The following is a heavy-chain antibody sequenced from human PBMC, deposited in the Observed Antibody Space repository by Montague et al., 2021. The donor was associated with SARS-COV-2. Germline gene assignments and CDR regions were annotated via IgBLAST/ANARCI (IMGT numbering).Heavy chain of an antibody. V-gene: IGHV4-61*01. J-gene: IGHJ5*02. Sequence: SETLSLTCIVSGVSFTGDYYCWSWIRPTPGQGWEGIGYFYYTGSTESTPYLKVRVTVSGDTSKNQFSLKLTSVSDADTAVYFCVRDVVTGRGTFDPWGQGILVTVSS. CDR1: GVSFTGDYYC. D-gene: IGHD3-16*01. CDR3: VRDVVTGRGTFDP. CDR2: FYYTGST.